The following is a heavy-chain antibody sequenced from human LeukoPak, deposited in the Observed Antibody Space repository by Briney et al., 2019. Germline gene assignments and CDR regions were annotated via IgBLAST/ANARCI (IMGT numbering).Heavy chain of an antibody. Sequence: GGSLRLSCAASGFTFSSYGMHWVRQAPGKGLEWVSAISGSGGSTYYADSVKGRFTISRDNSKNTLYLQMNSLRAEDTAVYYCAVTAVAGNVDYWGQGTLVTVSS. CDR1: GFTFSSYG. V-gene: IGHV3-23*01. J-gene: IGHJ4*02. CDR2: ISGSGGST. CDR3: AVTAVAGNVDY. D-gene: IGHD6-19*01.